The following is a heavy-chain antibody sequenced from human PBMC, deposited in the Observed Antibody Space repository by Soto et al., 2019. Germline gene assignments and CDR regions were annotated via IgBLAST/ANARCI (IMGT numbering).Heavy chain of an antibody. CDR1: GFTFSSYA. CDR2: ISYDGSNK. Sequence: PGGSLRLSCAASGFTFSSYAMHWVRQAPGKGLEWVAVISYDGSNKYYADSVKGRFTISRDNSKNTLYLQMNSLRAEDTAVYYCAKNFYLPIAVDKGTFDYWGQGTLVTVSS. J-gene: IGHJ4*02. V-gene: IGHV3-30-3*02. D-gene: IGHD6-19*01. CDR3: AKNFYLPIAVDKGTFDY.